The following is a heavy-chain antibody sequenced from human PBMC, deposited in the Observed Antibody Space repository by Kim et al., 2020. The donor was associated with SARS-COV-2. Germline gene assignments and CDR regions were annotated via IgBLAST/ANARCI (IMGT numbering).Heavy chain of an antibody. CDR1: GFTFSSYS. V-gene: IGHV3-48*02. CDR2: ISGSGSTI. Sequence: GGSLRLSCAASGFTFSSYSMNWVRQVPGEGLECISYISGSGSTISYADSVKGRFTISRDNAKKLLYLQMNSLRDEDTAVYYCGSDFSGSGTYPKRGEYWGPGTPDTVSS. J-gene: IGHJ4*02. CDR3: GSDFSGSGTYPKRGEY. D-gene: IGHD3-10*01.